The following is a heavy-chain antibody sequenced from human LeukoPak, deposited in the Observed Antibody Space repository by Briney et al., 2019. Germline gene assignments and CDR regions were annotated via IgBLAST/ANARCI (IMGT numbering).Heavy chain of an antibody. CDR1: GFTFSSYG. J-gene: IGHJ4*02. D-gene: IGHD5-12*01. CDR2: ISTNSGAI. CDR3: AKDPGGGYTGDDYGYFDS. V-gene: IGHV3-48*01. Sequence: GGSLRLSCTASGFTFSSYGMHWVRQAPEKGLEWVSFISTNSGAIYYADSVKGRFTISRDNAKNSLYLQMSSLRVEDTAVYYCAKDPGGGYTGDDYGYFDSWGQGTLVTVSS.